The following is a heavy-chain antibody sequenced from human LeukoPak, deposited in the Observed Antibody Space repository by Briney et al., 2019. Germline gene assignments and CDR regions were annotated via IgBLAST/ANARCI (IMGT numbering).Heavy chain of an antibody. CDR1: GYTFTSYY. Sequence: ASVKVSCKASGYTFTSYYMHWGRHAPGQGLEWMGWINPNSGGTNYAQKFQGRVLMTRDTSISTAYMELSRLRSDDTAVYYCARGVITFGGVPDGTLDYWGQGTLVTVSS. CDR2: INPNSGGT. J-gene: IGHJ4*02. V-gene: IGHV1-2*02. D-gene: IGHD3-16*01. CDR3: ARGVITFGGVPDGTLDY.